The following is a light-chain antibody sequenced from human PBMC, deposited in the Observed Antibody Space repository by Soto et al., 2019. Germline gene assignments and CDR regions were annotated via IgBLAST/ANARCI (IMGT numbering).Light chain of an antibody. V-gene: IGKV1-16*01. CDR1: QGISHE. J-gene: IGKJ1*01. Sequence: EIKMNQSPAPLSASVGARATITWRASQGISHELGWYQQRPGKAPKVLSYGASNLQSGVPSRFSGSGSRTDFTLTISSLTPDDFATYYCQQYPRYPWTFGQGTKMDI. CDR2: GAS. CDR3: QQYPRYPWT.